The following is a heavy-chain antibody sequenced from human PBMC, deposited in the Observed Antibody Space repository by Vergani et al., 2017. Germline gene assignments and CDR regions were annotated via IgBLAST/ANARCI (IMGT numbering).Heavy chain of an antibody. CDR3: AGDRAYCGGDCYPAKGAEYFQH. CDR2: IIPIFGTA. Sequence: QVQLVQSGAEVKKPGASVKISCKASGYSFTTYYMHWVRQAPGQGLEWMGGIIPIFGTANYAQKFQGRVTITADESKSTAYMELSSLRSEDTAVYYCAGDRAYCGGDCYPAKGAEYFQHWGQGTLVTVSS. J-gene: IGHJ1*01. CDR1: GYSFTTYY. D-gene: IGHD2-21*02. V-gene: IGHV1-69*01.